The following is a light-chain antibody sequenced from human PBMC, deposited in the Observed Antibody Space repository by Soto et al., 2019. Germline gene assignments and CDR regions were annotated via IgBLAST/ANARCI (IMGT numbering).Light chain of an antibody. Sequence: DIQMTQSPSTLSASVGDRVTITCRASQSINTWLAWYQQKPGKAPKLLIYRASTLESGVPSRFSGSGSGTEFTLTISSLQPDDFSTYYCQHYNPYSGTFGPGTKVDI. V-gene: IGKV1-5*03. J-gene: IGKJ3*01. CDR3: QHYNPYSGT. CDR2: RAS. CDR1: QSINTW.